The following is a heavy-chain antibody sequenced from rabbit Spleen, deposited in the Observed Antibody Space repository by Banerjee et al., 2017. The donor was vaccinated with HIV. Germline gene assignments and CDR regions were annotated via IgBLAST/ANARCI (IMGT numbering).Heavy chain of an antibody. J-gene: IGHJ4*01. CDR2: IDPVFGST. CDR1: GFDFSSYY. Sequence: QLKESGGGLVQPGGSLKLSCKASGFDFSSYYMSWVRQAPGKGLEWIGYIDPVFGSTYYASWVNGRFTISSHNAQNTLYLQLNSLTAADTATYFCARGGGLWGPGTLVTV. V-gene: IGHV1S7*01. CDR3: ARGGGL.